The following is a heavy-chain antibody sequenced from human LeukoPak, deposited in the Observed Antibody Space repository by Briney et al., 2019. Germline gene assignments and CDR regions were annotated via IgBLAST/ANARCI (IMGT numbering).Heavy chain of an antibody. Sequence: ASVKVSCKASGYTFTSYGISWVRQAPGQGLEWMGWINPNSGGTNYAQKFQGRVTMTRDTSISTAYMELSRLRSDDTAVYYCARPRALRGGFDPWGQGTLVTVSS. CDR3: ARPRALRGGFDP. CDR1: GYTFTSYG. D-gene: IGHD3-16*01. CDR2: INPNSGGT. V-gene: IGHV1-2*02. J-gene: IGHJ5*02.